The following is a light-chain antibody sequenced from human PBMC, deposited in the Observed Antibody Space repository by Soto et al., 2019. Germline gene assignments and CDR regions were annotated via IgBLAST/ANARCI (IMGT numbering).Light chain of an antibody. J-gene: IGKJ2*01. V-gene: IGKV1-39*01. CDR1: QSISTY. Sequence: DIQMTQSPSSLSASVGDRVTITCRASQSISTYLNWYQQKPGKAPNLLIYGASSLQTGVPSRFSGGGSGTEFTLTMSSLQPEDFATYYCQQSFTTPRYTFGQGTKLEIK. CDR2: GAS. CDR3: QQSFTTPRYT.